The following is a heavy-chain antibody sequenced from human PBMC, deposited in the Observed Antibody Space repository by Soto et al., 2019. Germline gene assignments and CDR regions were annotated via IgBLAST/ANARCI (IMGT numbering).Heavy chain of an antibody. J-gene: IGHJ6*02. CDR2: LGFDGGGR. D-gene: IGHD1-26*01. Sequence: QMQLVESGGSVVQPGTSLRLSCAAFRFDFSSYGMHWVRQTPGKGLEWVAVLGFDGGGRYYADSVKGRFTISRDNSKKMLYLQMDSLRAEDTALYYCAREPVGPDYAMDVWGQGTTVTVSS. CDR1: RFDFSSYG. V-gene: IGHV3-33*01. CDR3: AREPVGPDYAMDV.